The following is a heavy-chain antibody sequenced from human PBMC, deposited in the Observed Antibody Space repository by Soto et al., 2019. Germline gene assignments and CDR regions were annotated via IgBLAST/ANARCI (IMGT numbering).Heavy chain of an antibody. J-gene: IGHJ6*02. V-gene: IGHV3-30*18. CDR1: GFTFSSYG. Sequence: PGGSLRLSCAASGFTFSSYGMHWVRQAPGKGLEWVAVISYDGSNKYYADSVKGRFTISRDNSKNTLYLQMNSLRAEDTAVYYCAKYCYSNYYYYYGMDFWGQGSKVTVSS. D-gene: IGHD4-4*01. CDR2: ISYDGSNK. CDR3: AKYCYSNYYYYYGMDF.